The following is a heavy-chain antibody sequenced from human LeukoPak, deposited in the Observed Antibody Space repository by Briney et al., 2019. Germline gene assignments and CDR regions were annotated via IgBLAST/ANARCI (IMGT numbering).Heavy chain of an antibody. CDR2: IIPILGIA. V-gene: IGHV1-69*02. D-gene: IGHD3-10*01. Sequence: GDSVKVSCHASAGTFSSYTISWVRQAPGHGLEWMGRIIPILGIANYARKFEGRVMITADKSTSTAYMELSSLRSEDTAVYYCARGYYGSGSFDYWGQGTLVTVSS. CDR3: ARGYYGSGSFDY. CDR1: AGTFSSYT. J-gene: IGHJ4*02.